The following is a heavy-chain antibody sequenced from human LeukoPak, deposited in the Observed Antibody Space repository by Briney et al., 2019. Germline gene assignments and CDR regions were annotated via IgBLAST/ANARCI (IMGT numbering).Heavy chain of an antibody. V-gene: IGHV4-30-4*08. Sequence: SETLSLTCTVSGGSISGYYWTWLRQPPGKGLEWIGYIYYSGSTYYNPSLKSRVTISVDTSKNQFSLKLSSVTAADTAVYYCARVVVSSGYYSHNWFDPWGQGTLVTVSS. CDR2: IYYSGST. CDR1: GGSISGYY. CDR3: ARVVVSSGYYSHNWFDP. J-gene: IGHJ5*02. D-gene: IGHD3-22*01.